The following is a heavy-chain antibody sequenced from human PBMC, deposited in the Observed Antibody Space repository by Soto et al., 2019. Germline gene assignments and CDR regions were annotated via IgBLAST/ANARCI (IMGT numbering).Heavy chain of an antibody. D-gene: IGHD5-12*01. V-gene: IGHV5-10-1*01. CDR2: IDPSDSYT. Sequence: ISCKGSGYSFTSFWISWVRQMPGKGLEWMGRIDPSDSYTSYSPSFQGHVTISADRSISTAYLQWSSLKASDTAMYYCARLERYTGYELHFDYWGQGTQVTVSS. CDR3: ARLERYTGYELHFDY. CDR1: GYSFTSFW. J-gene: IGHJ4*02.